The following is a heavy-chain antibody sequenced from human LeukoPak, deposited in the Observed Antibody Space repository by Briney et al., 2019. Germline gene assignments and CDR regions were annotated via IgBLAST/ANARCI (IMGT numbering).Heavy chain of an antibody. Sequence: SETLSLTCTVSGGSISSYYWSWIRQPPGKGLEWIGYIYYNGSTNYNPSLKSRVTISVDTSKNQFSLKLSSVTAADTAVYYCARSLSTAYSSSWYALSGGYYMDVWGKGTTVTVSS. CDR3: ARSLSTAYSSSWYALSGGYYMDV. CDR2: IYYNGST. J-gene: IGHJ6*03. D-gene: IGHD6-13*01. CDR1: GGSISSYY. V-gene: IGHV4-59*01.